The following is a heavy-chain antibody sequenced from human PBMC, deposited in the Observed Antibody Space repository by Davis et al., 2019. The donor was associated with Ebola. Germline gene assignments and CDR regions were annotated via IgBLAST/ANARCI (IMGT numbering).Heavy chain of an antibody. CDR1: GYRFTDYW. CDR3: ARRPAGYESAWTWFDP. Sequence: PGGSLRLSCKGSGYRFTDYWIGWVRQMPGKGPEWMGLIYPGNSDIRYSPAFQGQVTISADRSISTAYLQWTSLKASDTAMYYCARRPAGYESAWTWFDPWGQGTMVTVSS. D-gene: IGHD6-13*01. CDR2: IYPGNSDI. V-gene: IGHV5-51*01. J-gene: IGHJ5*02.